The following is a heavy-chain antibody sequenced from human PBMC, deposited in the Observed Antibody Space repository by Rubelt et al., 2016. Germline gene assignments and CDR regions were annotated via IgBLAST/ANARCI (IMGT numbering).Heavy chain of an antibody. D-gene: IGHD3-3*01. CDR1: GGSFSGYY. CDR3: ARGVKSGYLPYYYCGMDV. J-gene: IGHJ6*02. V-gene: IGHV4-34*01. CDR2: INHSGST. Sequence: QVQLQQWGAGLLKPSETLSLTCAVYGGSFSGYYWSWIRQPPGKGLEWIGEINHSGSTNYNPSLKSRVTISVDTSKNQFSLKLSSVTAADTAVYYCARGVKSGYLPYYYCGMDVWGQGTTVTVSS.